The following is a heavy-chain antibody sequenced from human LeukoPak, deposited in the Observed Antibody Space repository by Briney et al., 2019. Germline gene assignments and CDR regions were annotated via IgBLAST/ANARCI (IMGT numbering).Heavy chain of an antibody. Sequence: GRSLRLSCAASGFTFSRYGMHWVRQAPGKGLEWVSYISRSGSNKHYADSVKGRFTISRDNAKNSLYLQMNSLRAEDTAVYYCARDFGSTPVARDYFDYGAKGTLVTVSS. V-gene: IGHV3-48*03. D-gene: IGHD3-10*01. CDR1: GFTFSRYG. CDR3: ARDFGSTPVARDYFDY. J-gene: IGHJ4*02. CDR2: ISRSGSNK.